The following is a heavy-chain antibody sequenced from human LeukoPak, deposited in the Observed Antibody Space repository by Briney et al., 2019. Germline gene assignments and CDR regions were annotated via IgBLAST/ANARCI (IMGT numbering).Heavy chain of an antibody. J-gene: IGHJ6*03. CDR1: GYTFTSYD. D-gene: IGHD6-13*01. CDR2: MNPNSGNT. CDR3: ARGTPSSSWYFDYYYYYMDV. V-gene: IGHV1-8*03. Sequence: ASVKVSCKASGYTFTSYDINWVRQATGQGLEWMGWMNPNSGNTGYAQKFQGRVTITRNTSISTAYMELSSLRSEDTAVYYCARGTPSSSWYFDYYYYYMDVWGKGTTVTVSS.